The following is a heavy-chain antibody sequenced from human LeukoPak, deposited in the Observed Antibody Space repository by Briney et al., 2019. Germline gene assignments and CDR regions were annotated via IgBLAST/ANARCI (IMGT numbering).Heavy chain of an antibody. V-gene: IGHV1-8*01. CDR2: GSPRTGRT. CDR3: SKGWLTGPTSEYYFEN. CDR1: GYTFTIYD. D-gene: IGHD5-24*01. J-gene: IGHJ4*02. Sequence: GASVKLSCKASGYTFTIYDINWVRRATGQGLEWGGGGSPRTGRTGYAQNCHGRITMTRVKTISTEYVVLRSLTSEGTAVDCCSKGWLTGPTSEYYFENWGRGALVTVSS.